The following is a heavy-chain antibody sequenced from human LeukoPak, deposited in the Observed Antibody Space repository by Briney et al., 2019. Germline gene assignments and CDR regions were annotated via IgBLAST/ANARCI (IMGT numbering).Heavy chain of an antibody. D-gene: IGHD6-19*01. CDR1: GGSFSGYY. Sequence: SETLSLTCAVYGGSFSGYYWSWIRQPPGKGLEWIGEINHSGSTNYNPSLKSRVTISVDTSKNQFSLKLSSVTAADTAVYYCAAAVAGIGMDAWGQGTTVTVSS. CDR2: INHSGST. J-gene: IGHJ6*02. CDR3: AAAVAGIGMDA. V-gene: IGHV4-34*01.